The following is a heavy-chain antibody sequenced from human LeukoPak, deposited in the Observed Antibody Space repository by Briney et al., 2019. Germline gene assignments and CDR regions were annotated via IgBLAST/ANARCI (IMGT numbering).Heavy chain of an antibody. Sequence: GGSLRLSCAVSGFTFSTYGMSWVRQAPGKGLDWVSAVTSGGTTNYADSVTGRFTISRDNSKNTLYLQMNGLRAEDTAVYYCAKDRYYDNSGNHYESEYWGQGTLVTVSS. J-gene: IGHJ4*02. CDR1: GFTFSTYG. CDR2: VTSGGTT. V-gene: IGHV3-23*01. CDR3: AKDRYYDNSGNHYESEY. D-gene: IGHD3-22*01.